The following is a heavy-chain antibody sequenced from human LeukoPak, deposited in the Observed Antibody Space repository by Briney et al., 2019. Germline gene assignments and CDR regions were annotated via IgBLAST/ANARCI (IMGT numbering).Heavy chain of an antibody. CDR1: GFTFSSYG. J-gene: IGHJ5*02. CDR3: ARDHYVWGSYRFELDP. V-gene: IGHV3-33*01. Sequence: GGSLRLSCAASGFTFSSYGMHWVRQAPGKGLEWVAVIWYDGSSKYYADSVKGRFTISRDNSKNTLYLQMNSLRAEDTAVYYCARDHYVWGSYRFELDPWGQGTLVTASS. CDR2: IWYDGSSK. D-gene: IGHD3-16*02.